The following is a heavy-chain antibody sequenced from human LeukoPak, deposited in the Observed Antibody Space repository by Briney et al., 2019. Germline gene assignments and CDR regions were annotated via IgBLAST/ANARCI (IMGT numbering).Heavy chain of an antibody. D-gene: IGHD3-10*01. CDR1: GYTFTIYV. J-gene: IGHJ4*02. CDR3: WRNGNRRTTNYHGWGFDY. V-gene: IGHV1-18*01. Sequence: ASVKVSCKASGYTFTIYVLTWVRQAPGPGLKRMGWFSGYNGNTNYAQKFQARVTMTTDASTSTAYIELGCLRSDDTAVHYSWRNGNRRTTNYHGWGFDYWGQGTLVTVSS. CDR2: FSGYNGNT.